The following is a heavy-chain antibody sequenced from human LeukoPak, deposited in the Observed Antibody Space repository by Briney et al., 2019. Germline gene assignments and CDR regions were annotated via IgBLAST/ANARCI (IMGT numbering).Heavy chain of an antibody. CDR1: GGSISSYY. CDR2: IYYSGST. Sequence: SETLSLTCTVSGGSISSYYWSWIRQPPGKGLEWIGYIYYSGSTNYNPSLKSRVTISVDTSKNQFSLKLSSVTAADTAVYYCARANVEMATILVFDYWGQGTLVTVSS. D-gene: IGHD5-24*01. CDR3: ARANVEMATILVFDY. V-gene: IGHV4-59*01. J-gene: IGHJ4*02.